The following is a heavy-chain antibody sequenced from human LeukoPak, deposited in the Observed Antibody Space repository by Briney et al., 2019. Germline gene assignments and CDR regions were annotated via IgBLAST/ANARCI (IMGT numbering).Heavy chain of an antibody. D-gene: IGHD2/OR15-2a*01. CDR3: ARGKYSAFDI. J-gene: IGHJ3*02. CDR2: TYYRSKWRI. Sequence: SQTLSLTCGLSGDIVSSNNIAWNWIRQSPSRGLEWLGRTYYRSKWRIDYAVSVKSRITINSDTSKNQFSLQLESVTPDDTAVYYCARGKYSAFDIWGQGTMVTVSS. CDR1: GDIVSSNNIA. V-gene: IGHV6-1*01.